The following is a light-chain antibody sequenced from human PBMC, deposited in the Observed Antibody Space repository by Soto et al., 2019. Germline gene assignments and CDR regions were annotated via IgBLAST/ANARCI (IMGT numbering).Light chain of an antibody. J-gene: IGKJ2*01. CDR1: HSIDTW. CDR3: HQYKSYTPYT. Sequence: DIQMTQSPSALSASLGDRVTITCRPSHSIDTWLAWYQQRPGKAPNLLIYDASSLASGVPSRFSGGGSGTEFTLTISNLQPDDFGTYYCHQYKSYTPYTIGQGTKVEIK. V-gene: IGKV1-5*01. CDR2: DAS.